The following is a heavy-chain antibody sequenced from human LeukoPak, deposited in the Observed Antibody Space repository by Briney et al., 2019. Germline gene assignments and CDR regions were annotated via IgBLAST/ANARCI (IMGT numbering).Heavy chain of an antibody. CDR2: LNWNGDNI. Sequence: PGGSLRLSCAASGFKFDDYAFSWVRQTPGKGLEWVAGLNWNGDNIHYGDSVMGRFSISRDNAKNSLYLQMNSLRAEDTALYYCAKDAHRRKYYYYYYMDVWGKGTTVTISS. CDR3: AKDAHRRKYYYYYYMDV. CDR1: GFKFDDYA. V-gene: IGHV3-20*04. J-gene: IGHJ6*03.